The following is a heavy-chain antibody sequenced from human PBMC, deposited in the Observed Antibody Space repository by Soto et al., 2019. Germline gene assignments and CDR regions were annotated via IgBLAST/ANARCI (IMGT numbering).Heavy chain of an antibody. Sequence: GGSLRLSCAASGFTFSSYGMHWVRQAPGKGLEWVAVISYDGSNKYYADSVKGRFTISRDXSKNTLYLQMNSLRAEDTAVYYCANDSYPFDYWGQGTLVTVSS. CDR2: ISYDGSNK. V-gene: IGHV3-30*18. CDR3: ANDSYPFDY. CDR1: GFTFSSYG. J-gene: IGHJ4*02. D-gene: IGHD3-10*01.